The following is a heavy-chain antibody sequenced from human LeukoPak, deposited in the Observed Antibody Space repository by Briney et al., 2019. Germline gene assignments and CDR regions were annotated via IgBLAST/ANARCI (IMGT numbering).Heavy chain of an antibody. CDR2: IYYSGST. CDR3: ARHGPQQLAIR. Sequence: PSETLSLTCTVSGGSISSYYWSRIRQPPGKGLEWIGYIYYSGSTNYNPSLKSRVTISVDTSKNQFSLKLSSVTAADTAVYYCARHGPQQLAIRWGQGTLVTVSS. J-gene: IGHJ4*02. D-gene: IGHD6-13*01. V-gene: IGHV4-59*08. CDR1: GGSISSYY.